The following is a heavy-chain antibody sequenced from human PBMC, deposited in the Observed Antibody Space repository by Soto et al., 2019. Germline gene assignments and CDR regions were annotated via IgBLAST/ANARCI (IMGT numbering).Heavy chain of an antibody. CDR3: AREAYYYGSGSSHDAFDI. CDR1: GFTFSSYA. D-gene: IGHD3-10*01. Sequence: GGSLRLSCAASGFTFSSYAMHWVRQAPGKGLEWVAVISYDGSNKYYADSVKGRFTISRDNSKNTLYLQMNSLRAEDTAVYYCAREAYYYGSGSSHDAFDIWGQGTMVTVS. V-gene: IGHV3-30-3*01. CDR2: ISYDGSNK. J-gene: IGHJ3*02.